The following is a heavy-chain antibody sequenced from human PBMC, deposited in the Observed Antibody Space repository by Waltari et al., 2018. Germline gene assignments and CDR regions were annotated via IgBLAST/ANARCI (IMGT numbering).Heavy chain of an antibody. CDR3: AKDDAGTGPAPFDI. V-gene: IGHV3-9*01. D-gene: IGHD6-13*01. J-gene: IGHJ3*02. Sequence: EVQLVESGGGLVQPGRSLRLSCAASGFTFDDYAMHWVRQAPGKGLEWVSGISWNSGSIGYADSVKGRFTSSRDNAKNSLYLQMNSLRAEDTALYYCAKDDAGTGPAPFDIWGQGTMVTVSS. CDR2: ISWNSGSI. CDR1: GFTFDDYA.